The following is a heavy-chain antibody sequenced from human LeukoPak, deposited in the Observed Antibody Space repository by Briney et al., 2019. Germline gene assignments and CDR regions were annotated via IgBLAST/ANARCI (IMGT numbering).Heavy chain of an antibody. J-gene: IGHJ3*02. D-gene: IGHD2-2*01. CDR3: ASYTTSRYCSSTSCYRAFDI. CDR2: NYYSGST. V-gene: IGHV4-59*01. CDR1: GGSISSYY. Sequence: SETLSLTCTVSGGSISSYYWSWIRQPPGKGLEWIGYNYYSGSTNYNPSLKSRVTISVDTSKNQFSLKLSSVTAADTAVYYCASYTTSRYCSSTSCYRAFDIWGQGTMVTVSS.